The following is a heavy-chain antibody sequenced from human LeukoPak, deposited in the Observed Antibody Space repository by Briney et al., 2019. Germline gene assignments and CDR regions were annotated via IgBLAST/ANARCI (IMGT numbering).Heavy chain of an antibody. D-gene: IGHD4-17*01. CDR3: AKAGRDFGDHHYFDS. CDR1: GFTFNNYG. V-gene: IGHV3-30*18. CDR2: MPYDGTNT. Sequence: GGSLRLSCAASGFTFNNYGIHWVRQAPGKGLEWVAVMPYDGTNTNYAESVKGRFTVSRDTSKSTLYLQMNSLRVDDTAVYYCAKAGRDFGDHHYFDSWGQGTLVIVSS. J-gene: IGHJ4*02.